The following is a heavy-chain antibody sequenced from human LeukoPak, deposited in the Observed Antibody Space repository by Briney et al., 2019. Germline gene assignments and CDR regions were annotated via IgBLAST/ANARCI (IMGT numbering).Heavy chain of an antibody. J-gene: IGHJ4*02. V-gene: IGHV3-30*02. CDR3: ATNDYGASDY. CDR1: GFTFSSYG. D-gene: IGHD4-17*01. Sequence: PGGSLRLSCAASGFTFSSYGMHWVRQAPGKGLKWVAFIRSDGSNKYYADSVKGRFTISRDNSKNTLYLQMNSLRAEDTAVFYCATNDYGASDYWGQGTLVTVSS. CDR2: IRSDGSNK.